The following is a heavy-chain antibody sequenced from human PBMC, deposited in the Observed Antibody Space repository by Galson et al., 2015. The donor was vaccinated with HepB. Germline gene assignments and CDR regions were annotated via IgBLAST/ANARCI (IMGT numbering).Heavy chain of an antibody. Sequence: SLRLSCAASGFTFSNYAMNWVRQAPGKGLQWVALISYDGSNKYYADSVKGRFTISKDNSKKKLYLQMNSLRAEDTAVYYCARGPPSAFCGGDCIYYFDYWGQGTLVTVSS. J-gene: IGHJ4*02. V-gene: IGHV3-30*01. CDR1: GFTFSNYA. D-gene: IGHD2-21*01. CDR3: ARGPPSAFCGGDCIYYFDY. CDR2: ISYDGSNK.